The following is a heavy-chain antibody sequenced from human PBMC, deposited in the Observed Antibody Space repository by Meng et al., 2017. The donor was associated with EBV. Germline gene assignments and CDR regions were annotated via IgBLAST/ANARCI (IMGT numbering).Heavy chain of an antibody. V-gene: IGHV4-34*01. CDR1: GVSFTDYY. D-gene: IGHD5/OR15-5a*01. CDR2: VSHSGRT. J-gene: IGHJ4*02. CDR3: ARVGYSVHDVSFEDL. Sequence: QVLLRPCGAGLLKPSETLSLSGAVYGVSFTDYYWSWIRQAPGKSLEWIGEVSHSGRTRYNPSLKSRVSMSADVSKKQFSLKMKSVTAADTGVYFCARVGYSVHDVSFEDLWGQGTLGNVSS.